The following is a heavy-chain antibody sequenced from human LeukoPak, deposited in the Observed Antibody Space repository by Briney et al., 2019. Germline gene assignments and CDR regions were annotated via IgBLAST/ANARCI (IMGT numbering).Heavy chain of an antibody. V-gene: IGHV4-59*08. CDR2: IYYSGST. J-gene: IGHJ3*02. CDR1: GESISGVY. CDR3: ARHQWVPAFDI. D-gene: IGHD1-26*01. Sequence: PSESLSLTCTVAGESISGVYWNWIRQPPGKGLEWIGYIYYSGSTNYNPSLKSRVTISVDTSKNQFSLKLSSVTAADTAVYYCARHQWVPAFDIWGQGTMVTASS.